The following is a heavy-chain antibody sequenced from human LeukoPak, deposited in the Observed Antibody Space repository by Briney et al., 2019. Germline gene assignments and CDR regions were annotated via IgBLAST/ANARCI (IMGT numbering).Heavy chain of an antibody. J-gene: IGHJ4*02. V-gene: IGHV4-59*01. Sequence: SETLSLTCTVSGGSISSYYWSWIRQPPGKGLEWIGYIYYSGSTNYSPSLKSRVTISVDTSKNQFSLKLSSVTAADTAIYYCARGHYSSSWYVFDYWGQGTLVTVSS. CDR2: IYYSGST. CDR3: ARGHYSSSWYVFDY. D-gene: IGHD6-13*01. CDR1: GGSISSYY.